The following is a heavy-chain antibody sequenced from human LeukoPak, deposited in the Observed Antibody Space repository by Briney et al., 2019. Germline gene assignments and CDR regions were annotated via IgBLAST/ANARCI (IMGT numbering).Heavy chain of an antibody. CDR3: AKQVPGCSGGSCYSGWFDP. V-gene: IGHV5-51*01. D-gene: IGHD2-15*01. CDR1: GYXFTSYW. CDR2: IYPGDSDT. J-gene: IGHJ5*02. Sequence: GESLKISCKGSGYXFTSYWIGWVRQMPGKGLEWVGIIYPGDSDTRYSPSFQGQVTMSADKSISTAYLQWSSLKASDTAMYYCAKQVPGCSGGSCYSGWFDPWGQGTLVTVSS.